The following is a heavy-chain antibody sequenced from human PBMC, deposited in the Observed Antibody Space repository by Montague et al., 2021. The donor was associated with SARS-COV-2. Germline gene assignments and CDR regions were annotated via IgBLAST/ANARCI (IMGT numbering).Heavy chain of an antibody. V-gene: IGHV4-61*02. CDR2: IYTSGST. D-gene: IGHD3-3*01. CDR1: GASVKSGNSY. J-gene: IGHJ5*02. Sequence: TLSLTCTVSGASVKSGNSYWNWIRQPAGKGLECIGLIYTSGSTNYNPSLKSRVTTSVDTSRKQFSLKLSSVTAADTAVYYCARQKMGSVTIFGVVMHDRWLDPWGQGTLVTVSS. CDR3: ARQKMGSVTIFGVVMHDRWLDP.